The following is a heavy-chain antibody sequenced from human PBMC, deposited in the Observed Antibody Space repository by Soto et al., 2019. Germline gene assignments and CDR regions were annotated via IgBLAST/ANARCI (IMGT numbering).Heavy chain of an antibody. D-gene: IGHD4-17*01. J-gene: IGHJ4*02. Sequence: QVQLQESGPGLVKPSQTLSLTCTVSGGSISSGDYYWSWIRQPPGKGLEWIGYIYYSGSTYYNPSLKSRVNISVDPYKNQFSLKLSFVTAADTAVYYCARRMTTVTYFDYWGQGTLVTVSS. CDR3: ARRMTTVTYFDY. V-gene: IGHV4-30-4*01. CDR2: IYYSGST. CDR1: GGSISSGDYY.